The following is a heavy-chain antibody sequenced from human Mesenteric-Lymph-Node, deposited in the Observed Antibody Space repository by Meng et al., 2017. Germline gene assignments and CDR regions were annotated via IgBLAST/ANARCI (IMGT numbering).Heavy chain of an antibody. J-gene: IGHJ3*02. Sequence: GGSLRLSCAASGFTFSSYAMHWVRQAPGKGLEWVAVISYDGSNKYYADSVKGRFTISRDNSKNTLYLQMNSLRAEDTAVYYCASFPIVVVPAAISDAFDIWGQGTMVTVSS. CDR3: ASFPIVVVPAAISDAFDI. CDR2: ISYDGSNK. D-gene: IGHD2-2*01. V-gene: IGHV3-30*14. CDR1: GFTFSSYA.